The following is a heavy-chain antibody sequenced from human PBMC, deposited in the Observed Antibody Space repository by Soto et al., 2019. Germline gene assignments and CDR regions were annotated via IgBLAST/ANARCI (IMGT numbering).Heavy chain of an antibody. CDR3: ARGSSSGYYYYYMDV. CDR1: GFTVSSNY. CDR2: IYSGGST. D-gene: IGHD6-6*01. J-gene: IGHJ6*03. V-gene: IGHV3-66*01. Sequence: GGSLRLSCAASGFTVSSNYMSWVRQAPGKGLEWVSVIYSGGSTYYADSVKGRFTISRDNSKNTLYLQMNSLRAEDTAVYYCARGSSSGYYYYYMDVWGKGTTVTVSS.